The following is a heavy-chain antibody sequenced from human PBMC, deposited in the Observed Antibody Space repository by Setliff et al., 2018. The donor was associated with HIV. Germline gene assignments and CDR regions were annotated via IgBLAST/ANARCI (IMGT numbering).Heavy chain of an antibody. D-gene: IGHD3-22*01. Sequence: ASVKVSCKASGYTFTSYYMHWVRQAPGQGLEWMGILNPSGGSTSYAQKFQGRVTMTRDTSTSTVYMELSSLRSEDTAVYYCASQGYYYDSSGYYPFDYWGQGTLVTAPQ. CDR1: GYTFTSYY. J-gene: IGHJ4*02. CDR3: ASQGYYYDSSGYYPFDY. V-gene: IGHV1-46*01. CDR2: LNPSGGST.